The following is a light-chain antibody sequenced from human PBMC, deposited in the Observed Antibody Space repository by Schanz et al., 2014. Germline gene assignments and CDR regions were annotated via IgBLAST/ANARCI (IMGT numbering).Light chain of an antibody. CDR3: SSYAGSNKEV. V-gene: IGLV2-14*01. Sequence: QSALTQPASVSGSPGQSITISCTGTSSDVGGYNYVSWFQQHPGKAPKLLIYDVTNRPSGVSNRFSGSKSGNTASLTISGLQADDEADYYCSSYAGSNKEVFGGGTKLTVL. CDR2: DVT. CDR1: SSDVGGYNY. J-gene: IGLJ3*02.